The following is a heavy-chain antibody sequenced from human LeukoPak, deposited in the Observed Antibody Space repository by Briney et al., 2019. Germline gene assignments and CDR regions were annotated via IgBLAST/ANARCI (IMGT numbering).Heavy chain of an antibody. CDR3: AKASLYDSSGYYYFYYYYYYMDV. CDR1: GFTFSSYA. V-gene: IGHV3-23*01. Sequence: PGGSLRLSCAASGFTFSSYAMSWVRQAPGKGLEWVSAISGSGGSTYYADSVKGRFTISRDNSKNTLYLQMNSLRAEDTAVYYCAKASLYDSSGYYYFYYYYYYMDVWGKGTTVTISS. D-gene: IGHD3-22*01. CDR2: ISGSGGST. J-gene: IGHJ6*03.